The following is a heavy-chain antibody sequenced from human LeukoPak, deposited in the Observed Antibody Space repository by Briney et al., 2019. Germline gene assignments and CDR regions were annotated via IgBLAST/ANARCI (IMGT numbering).Heavy chain of an antibody. Sequence: PGGSLRLSCAASGFTFSSYWMHWVRQAPGKGLVWVSRINSDGSSTSYADSVKGRFTISRDNAKNSLYLQMNSLRAEDTAVYYCARDRTHYDILTGYHGTPDYWGQGTLVTVSS. V-gene: IGHV3-74*01. CDR2: INSDGSST. J-gene: IGHJ4*02. CDR1: GFTFSSYW. D-gene: IGHD3-9*01. CDR3: ARDRTHYDILTGYHGTPDY.